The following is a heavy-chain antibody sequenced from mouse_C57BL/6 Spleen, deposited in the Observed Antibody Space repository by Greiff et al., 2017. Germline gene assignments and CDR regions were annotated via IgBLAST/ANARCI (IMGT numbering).Heavy chain of an antibody. J-gene: IGHJ2*01. CDR3: ASEDDYDDGYYFDY. D-gene: IGHD2-4*01. CDR2: ISYDGSN. CDR1: GYSITSGYY. V-gene: IGHV3-6*01. Sequence: EVQLQESGPGLVKPSQSLSLTCSVTGYSITSGYYWNWIRQFPGNKLEWMGYISYDGSNNYNPSLKNRISITRDTSKNQFFLKLNSVTTEDTATYYCASEDDYDDGYYFDYWGQGTTLTVSS.